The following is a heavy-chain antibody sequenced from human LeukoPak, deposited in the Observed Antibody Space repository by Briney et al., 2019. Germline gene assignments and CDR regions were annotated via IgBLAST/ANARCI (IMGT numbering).Heavy chain of an antibody. J-gene: IGHJ4*02. V-gene: IGHV3-23*01. D-gene: IGHD2-21*02. CDR2: LSGGGGST. CDR3: AVGSHRNTDCGGDCHFDY. CDR1: GFTFSSYA. Sequence: HSGGSLRLSCAASGFTFSSYAMSWVRQAPGKGLEWVSALSGGGGSTYYADSVRGRFAISRDNSRKTVYLQINRLRAEDTAVYYCAVGSHRNTDCGGDCHFDYWGQGSLVIVSS.